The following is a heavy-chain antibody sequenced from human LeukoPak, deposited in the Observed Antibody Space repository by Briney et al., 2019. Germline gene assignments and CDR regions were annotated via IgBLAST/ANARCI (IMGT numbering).Heavy chain of an antibody. CDR2: ISYSGTT. Sequence: SETLSLTCTVSSASITSSPHFWAWIRQSPGKGLEWIGSISYSGTTYYNPSLKSRVTISVDTSENHFSLKLSSVTAADTAVYYCARELYGSGTAFDIWGQGTMVTVSS. D-gene: IGHD2-15*01. J-gene: IGHJ3*02. CDR1: SASITSSPHF. CDR3: ARELYGSGTAFDI. V-gene: IGHV4-39*02.